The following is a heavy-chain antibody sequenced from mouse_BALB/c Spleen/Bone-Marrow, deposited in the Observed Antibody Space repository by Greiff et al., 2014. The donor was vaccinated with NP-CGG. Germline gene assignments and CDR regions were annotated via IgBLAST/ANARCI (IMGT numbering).Heavy chain of an antibody. Sequence: VKVVESGAELVKPGASVKLSCTASGFNIKDTYIHWVKQRPEQGLEWIGRIDPANGNTKYDPKFQGKATITADTSSNTAYLQLSSLTSEDTAVYYCAEITTAAYYVMDYWGQGTSVTVSS. J-gene: IGHJ4*01. CDR2: IDPANGNT. V-gene: IGHV14-3*02. CDR1: GFNIKDTY. CDR3: AEITTAAYYVMDY. D-gene: IGHD1-2*01.